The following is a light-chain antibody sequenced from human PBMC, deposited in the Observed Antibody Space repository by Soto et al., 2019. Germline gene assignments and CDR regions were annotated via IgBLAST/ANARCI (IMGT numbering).Light chain of an antibody. V-gene: IGKV1-39*01. CDR3: QQSYSTPIT. CDR1: QSNSSY. Sequence: DIQMTQSPYSMSASVGDRVTITCRASQSNSSYLNWYQQKPGKAPKLLIYAASSLQSGVPSRFSGSGSGTDFTLTISSLQPEDFATYYCQQSYSTPITFGQGTRLEIK. J-gene: IGKJ5*01. CDR2: AAS.